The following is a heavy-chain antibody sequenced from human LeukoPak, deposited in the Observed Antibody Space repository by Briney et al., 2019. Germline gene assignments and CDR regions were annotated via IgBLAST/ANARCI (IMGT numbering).Heavy chain of an antibody. Sequence: ASVKVSCKVSGYTLTELSMHWVRQAPGKGLEWMGGFDPEDGETIYAQKFQGRVTMTEDTSTDTAYMELSSLRSEDTAVYYCATLLVVVPAAPWAFDYWGQGTLVTVSS. V-gene: IGHV1-24*01. D-gene: IGHD2-2*01. J-gene: IGHJ4*02. CDR2: FDPEDGET. CDR3: ATLLVVVPAAPWAFDY. CDR1: GYTLTELS.